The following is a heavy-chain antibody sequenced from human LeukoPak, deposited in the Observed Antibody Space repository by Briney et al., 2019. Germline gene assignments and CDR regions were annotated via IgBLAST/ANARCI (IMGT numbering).Heavy chain of an antibody. D-gene: IGHD5-12*01. CDR2: INQDGSQK. Sequence: GSLRLSCAGSGFTFSSHWIGWVRQAPGKGLEWVAHINQDGSQKYYVDSVKGRFTISRDNAKNSLYLQMNSLRAEDTAVYYCARVVDIVATIWFDYWGQGTLVTVSS. CDR1: GFTFSSHW. V-gene: IGHV3-7*01. J-gene: IGHJ4*02. CDR3: ARVVDIVATIWFDY.